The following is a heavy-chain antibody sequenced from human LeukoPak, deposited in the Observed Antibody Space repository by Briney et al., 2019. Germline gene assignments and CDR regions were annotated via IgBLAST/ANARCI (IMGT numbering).Heavy chain of an antibody. Sequence: GGSLRLSCAASGFTVSSDYMSWVRQAPGKGLEWVSVIYSGGSTYFADSAKGRFTISRGNSKNTLYLQMNSLRVEDTAVYYCARDPGNNYFDYWGQGALVTVSS. V-gene: IGHV3-66*01. CDR1: GFTVSSDY. J-gene: IGHJ4*02. CDR3: ARDPGNNYFDY. D-gene: IGHD2/OR15-2a*01. CDR2: IYSGGST.